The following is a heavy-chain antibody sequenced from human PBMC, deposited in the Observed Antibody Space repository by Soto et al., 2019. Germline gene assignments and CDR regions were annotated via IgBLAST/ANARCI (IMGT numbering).Heavy chain of an antibody. D-gene: IGHD1-26*01. V-gene: IGHV3-33*01. CDR2: IWYDGTNK. J-gene: IGHJ4*02. CDR3: ARAQSSGNYYSDY. CDR1: GFTFSSYA. Sequence: PGGSLRLSCAASGFTFSSYAMHWVRQAQGKGLEWVSVIWYDGTNKYYADSVKGRFTISRDNSKNTLYLQMNSLRAEDTAVYYCARAQSSGNYYSDYWGQGTLVTVSS.